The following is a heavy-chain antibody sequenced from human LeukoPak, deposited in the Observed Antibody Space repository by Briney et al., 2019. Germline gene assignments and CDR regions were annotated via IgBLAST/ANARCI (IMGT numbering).Heavy chain of an antibody. Sequence: GGSLRLSCAASGFTFSSYTMNWVRQAPGKGLEWVSSISSSSDDIYYADSVKGRFTISRDNAKNSLFLQVNSLRAEDTAVYYCARLTMAMKVVVTTSPYFDYWGQGTLVTVSS. CDR3: ARLTMAMKVVVTTSPYFDY. CDR1: GFTFSSYT. CDR2: ISSSSDDI. V-gene: IGHV3-21*01. J-gene: IGHJ4*02. D-gene: IGHD3-22*01.